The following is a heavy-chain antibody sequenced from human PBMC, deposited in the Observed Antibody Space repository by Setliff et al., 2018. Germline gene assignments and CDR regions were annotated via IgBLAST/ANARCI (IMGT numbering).Heavy chain of an antibody. Sequence: SETLSLTCTVSGYSISSGYYWGWIRQPPGKGLEWIGSIYHSGSTYYNPSLKSRVTISVDTSKNQFSLKLSSVTAADTAVYYCARDGEYDYGDYVRLDYWGQGTLVTVSS. CDR3: ARDGEYDYGDYVRLDY. J-gene: IGHJ4*02. CDR1: GYSISSGYY. V-gene: IGHV4-38-2*02. CDR2: IYHSGST. D-gene: IGHD4-17*01.